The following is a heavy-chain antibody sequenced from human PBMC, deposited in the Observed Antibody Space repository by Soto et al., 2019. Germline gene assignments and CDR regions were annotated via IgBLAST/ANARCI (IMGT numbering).Heavy chain of an antibody. CDR2: ITNSGGST. J-gene: IGHJ4*02. CDR3: AKDLLTGYRIFDY. V-gene: IGHV3-23*01. D-gene: IGHD3-9*01. Sequence: TGGALRLSSAASGFTFSSYVMSWVRPAPGKGLEWVSTITNSGGSTYYADSVKGQFTISRDNSKNTLYLQMNSLRAEDTAVYYCAKDLLTGYRIFDYWGQGTLVTVSS. CDR1: GFTFSSYV.